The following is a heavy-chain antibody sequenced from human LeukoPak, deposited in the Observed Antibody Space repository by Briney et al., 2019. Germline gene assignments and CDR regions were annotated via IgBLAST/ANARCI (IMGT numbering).Heavy chain of an antibody. Sequence: ASVKVSCKASGYTFTGYYMHWVRQAPGQGLEWMGWINPNSGGTNYAQKFQGRVTMTRDTSISTAYMELSRLRSDDTAVYYCASSGCSGGSCTNWFDPWGQGTLVTVSS. D-gene: IGHD2-15*01. CDR3: ASSGCSGGSCTNWFDP. J-gene: IGHJ5*02. V-gene: IGHV1-2*02. CDR1: GYTFTGYY. CDR2: INPNSGGT.